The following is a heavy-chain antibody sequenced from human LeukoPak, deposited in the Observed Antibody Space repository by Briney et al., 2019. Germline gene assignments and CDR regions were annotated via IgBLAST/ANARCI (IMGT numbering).Heavy chain of an antibody. Sequence: PSETLSLTCAVYGGSLSDYYWSWIRQPPGKGLEWIGYIYYSGSTNYNPSLKSRVTISVDTSKNQFSLKLRSVTAADTAVYYCARLTGYSSESWFDPWGQGTLVTVSS. J-gene: IGHJ5*02. CDR2: IYYSGST. CDR3: ARLTGYSSESWFDP. D-gene: IGHD3-9*01. CDR1: GGSLSDYY. V-gene: IGHV4-59*01.